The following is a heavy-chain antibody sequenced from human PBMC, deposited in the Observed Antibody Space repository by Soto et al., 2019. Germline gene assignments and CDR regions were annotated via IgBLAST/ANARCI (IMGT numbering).Heavy chain of an antibody. J-gene: IGHJ5*02. CDR2: IYYSGST. D-gene: IGHD6-6*01. CDR1: GGSISSGDYY. Sequence: SETLSLTCTVSGGSISSGDYYWSWIRQPPGKGLEWIGYIYYSGSTYYNPSLKSRVTISVDTSKNQFSLKLSSVTAADTAVYYCAREQRKAASSRFDPWGQGTLVTVS. V-gene: IGHV4-30-4*01. CDR3: AREQRKAASSRFDP.